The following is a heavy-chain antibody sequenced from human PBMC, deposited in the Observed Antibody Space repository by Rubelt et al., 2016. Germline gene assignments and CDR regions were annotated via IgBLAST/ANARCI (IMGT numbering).Heavy chain of an antibody. CDR2: ISGSGGST. J-gene: IGHJ6*02. D-gene: IGHD2-2*01. Sequence: VQPGGSLRLSCAASGFTFSSYAMSWVRQAPGKGLEWVSAISGSGGSTYYADSVKGRFTISRDNSKNTLYLQMNSLRAEDTAVYYCAKDLLGVPADHYYGMDVWGQGTTVTVSS. V-gene: IGHV3-23*01. CDR3: AKDLLGVPADHYYGMDV. CDR1: GFTFSSYA.